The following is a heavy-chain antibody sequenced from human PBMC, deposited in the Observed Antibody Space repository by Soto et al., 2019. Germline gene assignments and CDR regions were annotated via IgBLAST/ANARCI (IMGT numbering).Heavy chain of an antibody. CDR3: AKLGTHHYYYYYMDV. CDR2: ISGSGGST. Sequence: EVQLLESGGGLVQPGGSLGLSCAASGFTFSSYAMSWVRQAPGKGLEWVSAISGSGGSTYYADSVKGRFTISRDNSKNTLYLQMNSLRAEDTAVYYCAKLGTHHYYYYYMDVWGKGTTVTVSS. CDR1: GFTFSSYA. V-gene: IGHV3-23*01. D-gene: IGHD1-1*01. J-gene: IGHJ6*03.